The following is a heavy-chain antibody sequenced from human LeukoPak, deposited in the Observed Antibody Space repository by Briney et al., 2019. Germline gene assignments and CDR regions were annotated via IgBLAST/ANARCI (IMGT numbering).Heavy chain of an antibody. CDR2: ISGDGGRT. V-gene: IGHV3-23*01. D-gene: IGHD1-26*01. CDR1: GFTFSSYA. J-gene: IGHJ4*02. CDR3: VKENWVGSTTFDF. Sequence: PGGSLRLSCAASGFTFSSYAMSGVRQAPGKGLEWVSSISGDGGRTYYADSVKGRFTISRDNSKNTLYLQMNSLRADDTAVYYCVKENWVGSTTFDFWGQGTLVTVSS.